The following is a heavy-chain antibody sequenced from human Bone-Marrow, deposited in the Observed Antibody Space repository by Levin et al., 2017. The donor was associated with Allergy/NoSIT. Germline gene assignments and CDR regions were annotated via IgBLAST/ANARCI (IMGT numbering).Heavy chain of an antibody. V-gene: IGHV3-66*01. J-gene: IGHJ4*02. D-gene: IGHD3-9*01. CDR1: GFTVSNNY. Sequence: GGSLRLSCVASGFTVSNNYMTWVRQAPGKGLEWVSLIYSGGTTLYADSVKGRFAISRDSPKNTMYLQMNSLRAEDTAVYYCARNPGANDWCWGQGTLVTVSS. CDR3: ARNPGANDWC. CDR2: IYSGGTT.